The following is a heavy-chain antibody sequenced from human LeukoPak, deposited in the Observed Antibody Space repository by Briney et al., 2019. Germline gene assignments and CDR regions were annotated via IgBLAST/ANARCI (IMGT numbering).Heavy chain of an antibody. CDR1: GFTFSSYG. CDR3: AKLMDLVVPAANWFDP. D-gene: IGHD2-2*01. J-gene: IGHJ5*02. V-gene: IGHV3-23*01. CDR2: ISGSGGST. Sequence: GGSLRLSCAASGFTFSSYGMSWVRQAPGKGLEWVSAISGSGGSTYYADSVRGRFTISRDNSKNTLHLQMNSLRAEDTAVYYCAKLMDLVVPAANWFDPWGQGTLVTVSS.